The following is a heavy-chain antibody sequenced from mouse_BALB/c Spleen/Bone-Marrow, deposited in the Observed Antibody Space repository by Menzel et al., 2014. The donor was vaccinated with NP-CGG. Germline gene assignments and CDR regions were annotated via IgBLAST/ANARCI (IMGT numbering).Heavy chain of an antibody. CDR3: VRSGDGCFPY. CDR1: GFNFNNYA. CDR2: IRINSNYFAT. V-gene: IGHV10-1*02. J-gene: IGHJ3*01. D-gene: IGHD2-3*01. Sequence: EVQLVESGGGLVQPKGSLKLSCAASGFNFNNYAMNWVRQAPGKGLQWVARIRINSNYFATYYADSVKDRFTVSRDDSRSMLFLQMTNLKTEDTAMYYGVRSGDGCFPYWGQGTVVTVSA.